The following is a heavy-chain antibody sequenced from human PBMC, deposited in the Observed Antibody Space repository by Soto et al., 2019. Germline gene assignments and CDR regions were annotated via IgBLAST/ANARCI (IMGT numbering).Heavy chain of an antibody. Sequence: EVQLLESGGGLVQPGGSLRLSCTASGFTFSSYAMKWVRQAPGKGLEWVSLISESGTITYYADSVKGRFTISRDNSGNTLFLQMYSLRAEDTAVYYCARYIPGVRYYGMDVWGQGTTVTVS. J-gene: IGHJ6*02. CDR3: ARYIPGVRYYGMDV. CDR1: GFTFSSYA. CDR2: ISESGTIT. V-gene: IGHV3-23*01. D-gene: IGHD2-2*01.